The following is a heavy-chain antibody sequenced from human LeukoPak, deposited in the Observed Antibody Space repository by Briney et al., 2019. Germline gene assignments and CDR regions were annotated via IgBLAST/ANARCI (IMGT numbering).Heavy chain of an antibody. D-gene: IGHD6-19*01. CDR2: ISITEGT. CDR1: GGSVNTYY. CDR3: ARLRRDINDWYADDC. J-gene: IGHJ4*02. V-gene: IGHV4-4*07. Sequence: SETLSLTCSDSGGSVNTYYWSWIRQSAGKGLEWIGRISITEGTNYNPSLKSRVSMSVDASKNQVSLTLGSVTAADTAVYYCARLRRDINDWYADDCWGQGTLVTVSS.